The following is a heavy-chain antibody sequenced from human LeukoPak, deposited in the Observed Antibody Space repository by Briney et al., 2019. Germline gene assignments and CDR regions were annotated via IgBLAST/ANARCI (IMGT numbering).Heavy chain of an antibody. CDR1: GFTFSSYA. V-gene: IGHV3-23*01. Sequence: GGSLRLSCAASGFTFSSYAMSWVRQAPGKGLEWVSAISGSGGSTYSQASVKGRFTLSRANSKNTLYLQMTSLRAEDTAVYYCAKGGVLRYLPPGMDVWGQGTTVTVSS. D-gene: IGHD3-9*01. J-gene: IGHJ6*02. CDR3: AKGGVLRYLPPGMDV. CDR2: ISGSGGST.